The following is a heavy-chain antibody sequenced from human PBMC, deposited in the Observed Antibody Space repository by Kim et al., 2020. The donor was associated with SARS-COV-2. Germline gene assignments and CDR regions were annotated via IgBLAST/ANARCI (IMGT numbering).Heavy chain of an antibody. Sequence: PSLKSRVTISVDKSKNQFSLKLSSVTAADTAVYYCASLNYYDSSGPPRAYWGQGTLVTVSS. J-gene: IGHJ4*02. D-gene: IGHD3-22*01. CDR3: ASLNYYDSSGPPRAY. V-gene: IGHV4-4*02.